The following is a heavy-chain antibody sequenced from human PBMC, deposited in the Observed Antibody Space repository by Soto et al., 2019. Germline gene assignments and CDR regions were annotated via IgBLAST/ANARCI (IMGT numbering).Heavy chain of an antibody. CDR1: GGTFSSYT. CDR2: IIPILGIA. V-gene: IGHV1-69*02. Sequence: QVQLVQSGAEVKKPGSSVKVSCKASGGTFSSYTISWVRQAPGQGLEWMGRIIPILGIANYAQKFQGRVRITGXXSXSXXYMELSSMRSEDTAVYYCARTQFGELLPISYGMDVWGQGTTVTVSS. D-gene: IGHD3-10*01. J-gene: IGHJ6*02. CDR3: ARTQFGELLPISYGMDV.